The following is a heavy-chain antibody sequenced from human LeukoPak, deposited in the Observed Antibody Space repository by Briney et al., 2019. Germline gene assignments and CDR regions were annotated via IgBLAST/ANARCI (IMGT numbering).Heavy chain of an antibody. V-gene: IGHV3-74*01. CDR3: ARVSGWYVFDY. Sequence: GGSLRLSCAAFGFTFSDYWMHWVRQAPGKGLVWVSRINSDGRNTNYADSVKGRFTISRDNAQNTLYLQMNSLRAEDTAVYHCARVSGWYVFDYWGQGTLVTVSS. CDR1: GFTFSDYW. J-gene: IGHJ4*02. D-gene: IGHD6-19*01. CDR2: INSDGRNT.